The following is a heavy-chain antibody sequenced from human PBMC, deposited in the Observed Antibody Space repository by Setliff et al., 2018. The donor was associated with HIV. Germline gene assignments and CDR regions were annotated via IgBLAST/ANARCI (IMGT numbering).Heavy chain of an antibody. D-gene: IGHD3-22*01. CDR1: GGSIRTEDVY. V-gene: IGHV4-30-4*01. CDR2: IYYSGTI. J-gene: IGHJ5*02. Sequence: NPSETLSLTCTVSGGSIRTEDVYWSWIRQAPGKGLEWIGHIYYSGTIYYNPSLKSRLIISVDMSKNQFSLNLNSVTAADTAVYFCARVAYDFSTIYYYENWFDPWGQGILVTVSS. CDR3: ARVAYDFSTIYYYENWFDP.